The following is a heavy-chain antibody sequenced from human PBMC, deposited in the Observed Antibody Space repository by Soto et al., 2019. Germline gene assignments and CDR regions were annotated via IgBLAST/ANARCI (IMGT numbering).Heavy chain of an antibody. CDR3: AKGYSGSYPYYFDY. CDR2: ISGSGGST. V-gene: IGHV3-23*01. J-gene: IGHJ4*02. CDR1: GITCSSYS. Sequence: XGSLIGSCATSGITCSSYSMSLVLQAPGKGLEWVSAISGSGGSTYYADSVKGRFTISRDNSKNTLYLQMNSLRAEDTAVYYCAKGYSGSYPYYFDYSGQGTLVTVSS. D-gene: IGHD1-26*01.